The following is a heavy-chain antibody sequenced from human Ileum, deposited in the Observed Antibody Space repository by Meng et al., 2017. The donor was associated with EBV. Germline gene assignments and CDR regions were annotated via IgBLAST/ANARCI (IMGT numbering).Heavy chain of an antibody. V-gene: IGHV4-4*01. D-gene: IGHD3-10*01. J-gene: IGHJ4*02. CDR3: ASSSPIVRGLDY. CDR1: GECVSGSDW. Sequence: QGQRTELGPGCVCRTWNRSLTGVLSGECVSGSDWRSWVRETPGEGLECIEGVYHDGASQSLPTLKSRVTISLKKSKNEVNLHLNSLSAADTAVSFCASSSPIVRGLDYWGQGTLVTVSS. CDR2: VYHDGAS.